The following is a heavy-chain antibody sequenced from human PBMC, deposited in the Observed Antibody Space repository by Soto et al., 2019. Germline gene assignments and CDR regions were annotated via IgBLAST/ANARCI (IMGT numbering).Heavy chain of an antibody. V-gene: IGHV3-53*01. D-gene: IGHD3-10*01. J-gene: IGHJ4*02. Sequence: GGSLRLSCAASGFTVSSNYMSWVRQAPGKGLEWVSVIYSGGSTDYADSVKGRFTVSRDNSKNALYLQMNSLRAEDTAVYYCAGDPYYYASGFWGQGTLVTVSS. CDR3: AGDPYYYASGF. CDR1: GFTVSSNY. CDR2: IYSGGST.